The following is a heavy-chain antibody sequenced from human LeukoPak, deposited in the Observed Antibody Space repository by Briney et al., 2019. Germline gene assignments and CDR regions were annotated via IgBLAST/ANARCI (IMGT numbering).Heavy chain of an antibody. D-gene: IGHD2-2*01. CDR2: ISYDGSNE. CDR1: GFTFSGYA. Sequence: PGGSLRLSCAASGFTFSGYAMHWVRQAPGKGLEWVAVISYDGSNEYYADSVKGRFTISRDNTKNTLYLQMNSLSVEDTAVYYCASRGGVVPAAMGTKDAFDIWGQGTMVTVSS. V-gene: IGHV3-30-3*01. CDR3: ASRGGVVPAAMGTKDAFDI. J-gene: IGHJ3*02.